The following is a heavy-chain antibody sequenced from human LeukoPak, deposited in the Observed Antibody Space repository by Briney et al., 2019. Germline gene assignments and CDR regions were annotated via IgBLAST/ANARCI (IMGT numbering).Heavy chain of an antibody. D-gene: IGHD3-22*01. CDR2: IYTSGST. Sequence: PSETLSLTCAVYGGSFSGYYWSWIRQPAGKGLEWIGRIYTSGSTNYNPSLKSRVTMSVDTSKNQFSLKLSSVTAADTAVYYCARDPRYYYDSSGLSYWGQGTLVTASS. V-gene: IGHV4-4*07. CDR1: GGSFSGYY. J-gene: IGHJ4*02. CDR3: ARDPRYYYDSSGLSY.